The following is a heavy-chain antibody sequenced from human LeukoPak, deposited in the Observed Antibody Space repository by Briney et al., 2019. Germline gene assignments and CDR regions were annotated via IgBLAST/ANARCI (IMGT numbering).Heavy chain of an antibody. Sequence: SQTLSLTCAVSGGSISSGGYSWSWIRQPPGKGLEWIGYIYHSGSTYYNPSLKSRVTISVDRSKNQFSLKLSSVTAADTAVYYCARSYSSSSIKDSVWVDYWGQGTLVTVSS. CDR1: GGSISSGGYS. J-gene: IGHJ4*02. V-gene: IGHV4-30-2*01. D-gene: IGHD6-6*01. CDR2: IYHSGST. CDR3: ARSYSSSSIKDSVWVDY.